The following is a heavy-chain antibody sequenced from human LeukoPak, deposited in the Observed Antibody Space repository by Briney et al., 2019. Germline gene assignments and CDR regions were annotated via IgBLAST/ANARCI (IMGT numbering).Heavy chain of an antibody. V-gene: IGHV3-33*01. J-gene: IGHJ4*02. D-gene: IGHD2-21*01. CDR1: GFTFSSHG. CDR3: ARGCGGTPGCYIIDN. Sequence: GGSLRLSCEASGFTFSSHGMHGVRQPPGKGLRGGGVIWNDGSDKYYGDSGKGRFPVSRDNSKNTLYLQMDSLRVEDTAVYYGARGCGGTPGCYIIDNWGQGTLVTVSS. CDR2: IWNDGSDK.